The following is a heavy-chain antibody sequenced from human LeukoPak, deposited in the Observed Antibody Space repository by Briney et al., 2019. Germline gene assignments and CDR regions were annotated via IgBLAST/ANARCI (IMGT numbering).Heavy chain of an antibody. J-gene: IGHJ4*02. CDR1: GGSFSGYY. D-gene: IGHD3-10*01. CDR2: VNHSGST. CDR3: ARYPTYGSGSRYFDY. Sequence: PSETLSLTCAGYGGSFSGYYWSWIRQPPGKGLEWIGEVNHSGSTNYNPSLKSRVTISVDTSKNQFSLKLSSVTAADTAVYYCARYPTYGSGSRYFDYWGQGTLVTVSS. V-gene: IGHV4-34*01.